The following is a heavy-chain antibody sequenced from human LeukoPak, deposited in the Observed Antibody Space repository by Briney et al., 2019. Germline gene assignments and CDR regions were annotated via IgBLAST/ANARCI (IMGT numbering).Heavy chain of an antibody. CDR2: IRSKAYGGTT. CDR3: TRDAISDRGIFVDY. CDR1: GFTFSSYV. Sequence: GGSLRLSCAASGFTFSSYVMSWFRQAPGKGLEWVGFIRSKAYGGTTEYAASVKGRFTISRDDSKSIAYLQMNSLKTEDTAVYYCTRDAISDRGIFVDYWGQGTLVTVSS. J-gene: IGHJ4*02. D-gene: IGHD2-15*01. V-gene: IGHV3-49*03.